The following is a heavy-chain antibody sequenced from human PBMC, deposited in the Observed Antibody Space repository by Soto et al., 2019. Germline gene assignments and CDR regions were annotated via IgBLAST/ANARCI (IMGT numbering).Heavy chain of an antibody. CDR3: ARPLPYCAGGACYLSSGYGMDV. Sequence: GESLKISCRGSGYSFTTYYIAWVRQMPGKGLEWMGIIYPGDSDSDTRYSPSFQGQVTISADKSITTAYLQWRSLKASDTAMYFCARPLPYCAGGACYLSSGYGMDVWGLGTPVSVS. CDR1: GYSFTTYY. CDR2: IYPGDSDSDT. D-gene: IGHD2-21*02. J-gene: IGHJ6*01. V-gene: IGHV5-51*01.